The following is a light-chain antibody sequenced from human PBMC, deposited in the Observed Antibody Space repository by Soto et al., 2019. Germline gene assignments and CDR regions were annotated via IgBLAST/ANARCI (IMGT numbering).Light chain of an antibody. V-gene: IGLV1-44*01. Sequence: QSVLTQPPSVSGTPGQRVTISCSGTSFNVGSNSIDWYQCLPGAAPKLVIQCSYQRPSGDPERFFASKSGTSASLAISDLQSDDEADYYCACWDDSLSGLVFGGGTKVTVL. J-gene: IGLJ2*01. CDR3: ACWDDSLSGLV. CDR2: CSY. CDR1: SFNVGSNS.